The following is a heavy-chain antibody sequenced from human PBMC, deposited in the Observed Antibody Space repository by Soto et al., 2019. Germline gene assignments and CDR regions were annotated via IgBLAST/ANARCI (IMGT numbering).Heavy chain of an antibody. CDR3: AKGIPALY. J-gene: IGHJ4*02. V-gene: IGHV3-30*18. CDR2: ISYDGSNK. D-gene: IGHD2-2*01. CDR1: GFTFGNYG. Sequence: QVQLVESGGGVVQTGRSLRLSCAASGFTFGNYGMHWVRQAPGKGLECVAVISYDGSNKYYADSVKGRFTISRDNSKNTLYLQMNSLTTEDTAVYYCAKGIPALYWGQGTLVTVSS.